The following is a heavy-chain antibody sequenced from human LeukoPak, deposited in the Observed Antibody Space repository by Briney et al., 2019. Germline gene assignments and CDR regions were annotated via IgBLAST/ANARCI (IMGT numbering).Heavy chain of an antibody. CDR1: GGSVSSYY. J-gene: IGHJ6*04. CDR3: AREHFLIRSLDV. D-gene: IGHD2-8*01. V-gene: IGHV4-4*07. Sequence: SETLSLTCTVSGGSVSSYYWSWIRQLAGKGLEWIGRIYTSGSTNYNPSLKSRVTMSVDTSKNQFSLKLSSVTAADTAVYYCAREHFLIRSLDVWGKGTTVTVSS. CDR2: IYTSGST.